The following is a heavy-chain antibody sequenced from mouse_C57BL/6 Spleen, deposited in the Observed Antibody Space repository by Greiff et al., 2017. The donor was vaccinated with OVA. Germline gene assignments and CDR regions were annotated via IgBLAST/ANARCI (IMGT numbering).Heavy chain of an antibody. D-gene: IGHD3-1*01. CDR3: ARRARFDF. V-gene: IGHV1-61*01. CDR1: GYTFTSYW. CDR2: IYPSDSET. Sequence: VKLQQPGAELVRPGSSVKLSCKASGYTFTSYWMDWVKQRPGQGLEWIGNIYPSDSETHYNQKFKDKATLTVDKSSSTAYMQLSSLTSEDSAVYYCARRARFDFWGTGTTVTVSS. J-gene: IGHJ1*03.